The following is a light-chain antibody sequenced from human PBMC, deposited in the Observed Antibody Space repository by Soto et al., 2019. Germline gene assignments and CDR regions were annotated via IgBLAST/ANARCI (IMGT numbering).Light chain of an antibody. CDR2: AAS. J-gene: IGKJ1*01. CDR3: QQSSSTPWT. Sequence: DIQTTQTQSSLSASVGDRVTITCRGSQGISSCLNWYQQKPGKAPKLLIYAASSLQSGVPSRFSGSGSVTDFTLTISSLQPEEFATYYCQQSSSTPWTFGQGTKVDIK. CDR1: QGISSC. V-gene: IGKV1-39*01.